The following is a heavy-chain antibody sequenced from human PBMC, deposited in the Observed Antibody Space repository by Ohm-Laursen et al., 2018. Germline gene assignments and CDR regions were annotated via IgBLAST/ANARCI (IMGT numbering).Heavy chain of an antibody. CDR3: ARHRGVGATLGYDWFDP. CDR2: IYYSGST. D-gene: IGHD1-26*01. V-gene: IGHV4-59*08. J-gene: IGHJ5*02. CDR1: GGSISSYY. Sequence: TLSLTCTVSGGSISSYYWSWIRQPPGKGLEWIGYIYYSGSTNYNPSLKSRVTISVDTSKNQFSLKLSSVTAADTAAYYCARHRGVGATLGYDWFDPWGQGTLVTVSS.